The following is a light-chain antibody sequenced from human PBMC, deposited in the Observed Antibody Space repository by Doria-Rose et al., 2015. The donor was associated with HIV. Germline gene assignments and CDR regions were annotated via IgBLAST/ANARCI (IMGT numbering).Light chain of an antibody. CDR2: DGS. V-gene: IGKV3-20*01. CDR1: QSFSSTY. J-gene: IGKJ1*01. CDR3: HQYGTSWT. Sequence: LTQSLGTLSLSPGERATLSCRASQSFSSTYLAWYQQKPGQAPSLLIYDGSTRATGIPDRFSASGSGTDFPLTINRLEPEDFALYYCHQYGTSWTFGQGTKVEI.